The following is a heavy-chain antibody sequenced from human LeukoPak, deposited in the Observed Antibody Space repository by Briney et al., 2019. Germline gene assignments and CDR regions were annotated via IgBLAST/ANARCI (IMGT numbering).Heavy chain of an antibody. CDR1: GGSISSYY. CDR3: ARDYYDSSGYYYVRH. D-gene: IGHD3-22*01. J-gene: IGHJ1*01. Sequence: SETLSLTCTVSGGSISSYYWSWIRQPPGKGLEWIGYIYYSGSTNYNPSLKSRVTISVDTSKNQLSLKLSSVTAADTAVYYCARDYYDSSGYYYVRHWGQGTLVTVSS. CDR2: IYYSGST. V-gene: IGHV4-59*01.